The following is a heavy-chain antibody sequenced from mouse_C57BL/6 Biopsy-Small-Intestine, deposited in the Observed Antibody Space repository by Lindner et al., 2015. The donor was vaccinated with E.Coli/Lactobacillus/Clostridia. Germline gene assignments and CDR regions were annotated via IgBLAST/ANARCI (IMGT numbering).Heavy chain of an antibody. CDR3: VWYPAVYPELVY. Sequence: SVKVSCKASGGTFSSYAISWVRQAPGQGLEWMGGIIPIFGTAIYAQNFQGIVTITADESTSTAYMDLSSPRFEDTAVYYCVWYPAVYPELVYWGQGTLVSVSS. CDR2: IIPIFGTA. CDR1: GGTFSSYA. V-gene: IGHV1-81*01. D-gene: IGHD1-1*01. J-gene: IGHJ4*01.